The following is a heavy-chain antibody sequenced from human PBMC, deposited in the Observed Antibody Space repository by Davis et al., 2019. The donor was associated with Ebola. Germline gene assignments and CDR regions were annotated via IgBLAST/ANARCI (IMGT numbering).Heavy chain of an antibody. D-gene: IGHD6-19*01. CDR1: GYTLTELS. CDR2: FDPEDGET. V-gene: IGHV1-24*01. Sequence: ASVKVPCKVSGYTLTELSMHWVRQAPGKGLEWMGGFDPEDGETIYAQKFQGRVTMTEDTSTDTAYMELSSLRSENTAVYYCATSRVAVSLGWFDPWGQGTLVTVSS. J-gene: IGHJ5*02. CDR3: ATSRVAVSLGWFDP.